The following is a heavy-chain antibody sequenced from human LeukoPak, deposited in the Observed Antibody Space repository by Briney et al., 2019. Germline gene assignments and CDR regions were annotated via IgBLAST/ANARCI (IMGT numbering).Heavy chain of an antibody. D-gene: IGHD6-19*01. CDR3: ARAGSSGSLAFDI. V-gene: IGHV5-51*01. Sequence: GESLKISCKGSGYTFTNYWIGWVRQMPGEGLEWMGIIYPGDSDTRYSPSFQGQVTISADKSISTAYLQWSSLKASDTAMYYCARAGSSGSLAFDIWGQGTMVTVSS. J-gene: IGHJ3*02. CDR1: GYTFTNYW. CDR2: IYPGDSDT.